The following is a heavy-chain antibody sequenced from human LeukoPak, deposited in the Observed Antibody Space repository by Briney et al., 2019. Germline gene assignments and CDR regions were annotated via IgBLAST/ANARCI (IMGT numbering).Heavy chain of an antibody. J-gene: IGHJ4*02. D-gene: IGHD5-24*01. V-gene: IGHV4-30-4*08. CDR1: GGSISSGDYY. Sequence: SETLSLTCTVSGGSISSGDYYRRWLRQPPGKGLEWIGYIYYSGSTYYNPSLKSRVTISVDTSKNQFSLKLSSVTAADTAVYYCASGGYKTHFDYWGQGTLVTVSS. CDR3: ASGGYKTHFDY. CDR2: IYYSGST.